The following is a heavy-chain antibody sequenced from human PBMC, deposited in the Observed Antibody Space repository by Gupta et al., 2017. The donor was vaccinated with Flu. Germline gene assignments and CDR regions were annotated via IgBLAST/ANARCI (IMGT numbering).Heavy chain of an antibody. V-gene: IGHV1-3*04. CDR3: AREDSSTVTTLRRGWTKKQANMDV. Sequence: HWVRQAPGQRLEWMGWINTGNGNTKYSQKFQTRITITMDTSASTAYMELSSLRSEDTAMYYCAREDSSTVTTLRRGWTKKQANMDVWGRGTTVTVSS. CDR2: INTGNGNT. D-gene: IGHD4-17*01. J-gene: IGHJ6*03.